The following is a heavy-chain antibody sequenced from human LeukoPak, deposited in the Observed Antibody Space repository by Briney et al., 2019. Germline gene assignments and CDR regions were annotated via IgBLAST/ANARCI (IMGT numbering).Heavy chain of an antibody. CDR3: ARGHSDFWSAYYH. J-gene: IGHJ5*02. CDR1: GFTFSSYA. V-gene: IGHV3-7*01. D-gene: IGHD3-3*01. Sequence: QTGGSLRLSCAASGFTFSSYAMHWVRQAPGKGLEWVANIKQDGSEKYYVDSVKGRFTISRDNAKNSLYRQMNSLRAQDTAVYYCARGHSDFWSAYYHWGQGTLVTVSS. CDR2: IKQDGSEK.